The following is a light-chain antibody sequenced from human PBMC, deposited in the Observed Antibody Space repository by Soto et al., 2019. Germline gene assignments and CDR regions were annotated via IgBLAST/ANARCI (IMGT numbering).Light chain of an antibody. CDR3: QQYNNYPLT. V-gene: IGKV3-15*01. J-gene: IGKJ1*01. CDR2: GAS. CDR1: QSVSNN. Sequence: EIEMTQSPATRSLSPGERATLSCRASQSVSNNVAWYQQKPGQAPRLLIYGASIRATTTPAKFSGSGSGTEVTLTISSLQTDEFATYYCQQYNNYPLTFGQGTKWIS.